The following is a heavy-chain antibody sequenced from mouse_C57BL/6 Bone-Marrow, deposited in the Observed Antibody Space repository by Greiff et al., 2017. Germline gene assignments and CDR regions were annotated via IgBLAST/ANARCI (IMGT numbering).Heavy chain of an antibody. CDR3: ARRLWFLDY. V-gene: IGHV5-17*01. J-gene: IGHJ2*01. CDR1: GFTFSDYG. CDR2: ISSGSSTI. Sequence: DVQLQESGGGLVKPGGSLKLSCAASGFTFSDYGMHWVRQAPEKGLEWVAYISSGSSTIYYADTVKGRFTIARDNAKNTLFLQMTSQRTEDTAMDYCARRLWFLDYWGQGTTLTVSS. D-gene: IGHD2-2*01.